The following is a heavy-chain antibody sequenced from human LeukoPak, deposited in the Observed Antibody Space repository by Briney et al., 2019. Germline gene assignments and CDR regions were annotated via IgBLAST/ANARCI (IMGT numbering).Heavy chain of an antibody. D-gene: IGHD6-19*01. J-gene: IGHJ6*02. CDR2: INHSGGT. CDR3: ARAIYSSLGMDV. V-gene: IGHV4-34*01. CDR1: GGSFSGYY. Sequence: SETLSLTCAVYGGSFSGYYWSWIRQPPGKGLEWIGEINHSGGTNYNPSLKSRVTISVDTSKNQFSLKLSSVTAADTAVYYCARAIYSSLGMDVWGQGTTVTVSS.